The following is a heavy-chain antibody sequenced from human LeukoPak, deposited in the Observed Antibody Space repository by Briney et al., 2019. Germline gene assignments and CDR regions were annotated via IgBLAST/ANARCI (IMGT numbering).Heavy chain of an antibody. CDR3: ARVIYRKFDY. Sequence: GGSLRLSCAASGLIVSNYYMSWVRQAPGKGLECVSVIYSGGATYYADSVKGRFTISRDNAKNSLYLQMNSLRDEDTAVYYCARVIYRKFDYWGQGTLVTVSS. D-gene: IGHD1-14*01. CDR2: IYSGGAT. CDR1: GLIVSNYY. V-gene: IGHV3-53*01. J-gene: IGHJ4*02.